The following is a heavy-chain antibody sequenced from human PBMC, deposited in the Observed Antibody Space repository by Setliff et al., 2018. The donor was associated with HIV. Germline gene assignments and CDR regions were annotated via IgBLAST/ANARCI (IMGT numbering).Heavy chain of an antibody. Sequence: GESLKISCQGSGYSFTTYWIGWVRQMPGKGLEWMGIIYPGDSDTRYSPSFQGQVTISADRSISTAYLQWSSLKASDTAMYYCARPYCGGDCYDAFDIWGQGTMVTVSS. D-gene: IGHD2-21*02. CDR2: IYPGDSDT. J-gene: IGHJ3*02. V-gene: IGHV5-51*01. CDR3: ARPYCGGDCYDAFDI. CDR1: GYSFTTYW.